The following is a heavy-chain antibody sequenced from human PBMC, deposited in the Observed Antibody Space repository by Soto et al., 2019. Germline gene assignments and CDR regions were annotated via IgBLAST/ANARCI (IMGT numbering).Heavy chain of an antibody. CDR3: ARDDEMGYFDY. CDR1: RVSVSRNS. J-gene: IGHJ4*02. D-gene: IGHD3-16*01. V-gene: IGHV3-48*01. CDR2: ISRSSSTI. Sequence: WGSLRLCCAASRVSVSRNSVNWVRQAPGKGLEWVSYISRSSSTIYYADSVKGRFTISRDNAKNSLYLQMNSLRAEDTAVYYCARDDEMGYFDYWGQGTLVTVSS.